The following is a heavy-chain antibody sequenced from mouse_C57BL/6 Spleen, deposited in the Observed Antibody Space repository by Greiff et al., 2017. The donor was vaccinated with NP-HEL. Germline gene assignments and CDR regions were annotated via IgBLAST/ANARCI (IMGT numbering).Heavy chain of an antibody. CDR3: AREGPLLGHFDY. V-gene: IGHV5-17*01. CDR1: GFTFSDYG. J-gene: IGHJ2*01. D-gene: IGHD3-3*01. Sequence: VQLQQSGGGLVKPGGSLKLSCAASGFTFSDYGMHWVRQAPEKGLEWVAYISSGSSTIYYADTVKGRFTISRDNAKNTLFLQMTSLRSEDTAMYYCAREGPLLGHFDYWGQGTTLTVSS. CDR2: ISSGSSTI.